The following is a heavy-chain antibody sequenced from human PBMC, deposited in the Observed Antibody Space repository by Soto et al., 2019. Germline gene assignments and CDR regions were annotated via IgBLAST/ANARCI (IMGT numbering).Heavy chain of an antibody. CDR3: ARGGSFDV. J-gene: IGHJ3*01. D-gene: IGHD3-16*01. Sequence: QVQVVESGGGVVQPGRSLRLSCLASGFTFSNYGLHWVRQAPGKGLEWVALLTSGGSQKFYAESVKGRFTISRDDSRSTLFLKMDSLRSEDMAVYYCARGGSFDVWGQGTMVTVSS. CDR1: GFTFSNYG. V-gene: IGHV3-30*03. CDR2: LTSGGSQK.